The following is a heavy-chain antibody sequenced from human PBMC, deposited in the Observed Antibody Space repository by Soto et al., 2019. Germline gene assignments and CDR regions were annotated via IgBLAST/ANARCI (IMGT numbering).Heavy chain of an antibody. Sequence: QVQLVQSGAEVKKPGASVKVSCKASGYTFTSYAMHWVRQAPGQRLEWMGWINAGNGNTKYSQKFQGRVTITSDTSAITAYMELSSLRSEDTAVYYCAIDSLRYFDWPLDYWGQGTLVTVSS. CDR1: GYTFTSYA. J-gene: IGHJ4*02. D-gene: IGHD3-9*01. CDR3: AIDSLRYFDWPLDY. V-gene: IGHV1-3*01. CDR2: INAGNGNT.